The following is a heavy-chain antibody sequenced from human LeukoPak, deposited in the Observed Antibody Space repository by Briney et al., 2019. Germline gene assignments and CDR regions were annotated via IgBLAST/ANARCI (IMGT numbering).Heavy chain of an antibody. CDR1: GGSMSNYY. CDR3: ASKNGYFDY. J-gene: IGHJ4*02. CDR2: IYYSGST. V-gene: IGHV4-59*01. D-gene: IGHD1-1*01. Sequence: LETLSLTCTVSGGSMSNYYWSWIRQPPGKGLEWIGYIYYSGSTDYNPYLKSRVTISVDTSKNQFSLKLSSVTAADTAVYYCASKNGYFDYWGQGTLVTVSS.